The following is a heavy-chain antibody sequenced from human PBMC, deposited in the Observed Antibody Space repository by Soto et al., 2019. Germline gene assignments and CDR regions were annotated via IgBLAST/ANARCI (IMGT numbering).Heavy chain of an antibody. V-gene: IGHV4-30-4*01. CDR2: IFYTGST. J-gene: IGHJ5*02. D-gene: IGHD6-13*01. Sequence: SETLSLTCIVSGGTINSGDYFWSWIRQPPGKGLEWIGSIFYTGSTYYSPSLKSRASMSMDTSKNLFSLRLRSLTAADTAVYYCARVSYRRSWYFTNSESIWFDPWGQGTLVTVSS. CDR3: ARVSYRRSWYFTNSESIWFDP. CDR1: GGTINSGDYF.